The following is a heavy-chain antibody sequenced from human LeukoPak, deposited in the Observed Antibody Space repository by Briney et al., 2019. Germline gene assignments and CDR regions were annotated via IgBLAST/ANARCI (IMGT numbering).Heavy chain of an antibody. CDR1: GYTFTSYA. J-gene: IGHJ4*02. V-gene: IGHV1-3*01. D-gene: IGHD5-12*01. CDR3: ARDPGRHIVADPFDY. Sequence: ASVKVSCKASGYTFTSYAMHWVRQAPGQRLEWMGWINAGNGNTKYSQKFQGRVTITRDTSASTAYMELSSLRSEDTAVYYCARDPGRHIVADPFDYWGQGTLVTVSS. CDR2: INAGNGNT.